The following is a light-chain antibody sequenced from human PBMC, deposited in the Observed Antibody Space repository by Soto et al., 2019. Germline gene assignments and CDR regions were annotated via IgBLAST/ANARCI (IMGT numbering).Light chain of an antibody. J-gene: IGKJ1*01. CDR1: QSISSW. Sequence: DIQMTQSSSTLSASVGDRVTITCRASQSISSWLAWYQQKPGKAPKLLIYKASSLESGVPSRFSGSGSGTEFTLTISSLQPDDFATYYCQQYNSYPPWTFGQGTKVEIK. CDR2: KAS. V-gene: IGKV1-5*03. CDR3: QQYNSYPPWT.